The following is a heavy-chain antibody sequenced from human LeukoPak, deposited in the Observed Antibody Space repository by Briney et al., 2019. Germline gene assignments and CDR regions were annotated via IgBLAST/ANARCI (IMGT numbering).Heavy chain of an antibody. D-gene: IGHD2-2*01. V-gene: IGHV3-11*04. J-gene: IGHJ3*02. CDR1: GFTFSDYY. Sequence: GGSLRLSCAASGFTFSDYYMSWIRQAPGKGLEWVSYISSSGSTIYYADSVKGRFTISRDNAKNSLYLQMNSLRAEDTAVYYCGKRGGGYCSSTSCLFYDAFDIWGQGTMVTVSS. CDR2: ISSSGSTI. CDR3: GKRGGGYCSSTSCLFYDAFDI.